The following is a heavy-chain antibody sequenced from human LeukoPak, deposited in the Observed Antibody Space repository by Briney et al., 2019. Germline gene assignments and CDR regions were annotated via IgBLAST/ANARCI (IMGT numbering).Heavy chain of an antibody. CDR3: ARDAIVVVPAPLGY. V-gene: IGHV3-30*03. CDR2: ISYDGSNK. CDR1: GFIFSSYG. J-gene: IGHJ4*02. D-gene: IGHD2-2*01. Sequence: GGSLRLSCAASGFIFSSYGMHWVRQAPGKGLEWVAVISYDGSNKYYADSVKGRFTISRDNSKNTLYLQMNSLRAEDTAVYYCARDAIVVVPAPLGYWGQGTLVTVSS.